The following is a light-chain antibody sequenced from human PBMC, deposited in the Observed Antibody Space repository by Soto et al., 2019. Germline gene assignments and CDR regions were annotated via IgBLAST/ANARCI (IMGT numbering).Light chain of an antibody. CDR1: SSNIVSYS. J-gene: IGLJ3*02. V-gene: IGLV1-44*01. Sequence: QAVVTQPPSASGTPGQRVTMSCSGSSSNIVSYSVSWYLHLPGTAPKLLIYSDNQRPSGVPDRFSGSKSGTSASLAISGLQSEDEADYYCASWDDSLNGPVFGGGTKLTV. CDR3: ASWDDSLNGPV. CDR2: SDN.